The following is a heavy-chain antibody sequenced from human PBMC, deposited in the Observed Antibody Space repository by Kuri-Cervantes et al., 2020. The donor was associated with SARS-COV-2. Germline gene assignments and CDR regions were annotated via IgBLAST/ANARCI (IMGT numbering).Heavy chain of an antibody. CDR2: ISAYNGNT. D-gene: IGHD3-22*01. J-gene: IGHJ4*02. V-gene: IGHV1-18*01. CDR3: ARAPQGLSYYYDSSGYPLFDY. Sequence: GESLKISCKGSGYSFTSYGISWVRQAPGQGLEWMGWISAYNGNTNYAQKLQGRVTMTTDTSTSTAYMELRSLRSDDTAVYYCARAPQGLSYYYDSSGYPLFDYWGQGTLVTVSS. CDR1: GYSFTSYG.